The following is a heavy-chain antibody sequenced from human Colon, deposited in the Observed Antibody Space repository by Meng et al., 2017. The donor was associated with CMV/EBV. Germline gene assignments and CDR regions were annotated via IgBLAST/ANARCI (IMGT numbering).Heavy chain of an antibody. CDR2: INPNSGNT. J-gene: IGHJ6*02. V-gene: IGHV1-8*02. CDR1: GYTFTSHD. CDR3: ARDGQQMVFGGPGLGFLSADLDV. Sequence: ASVKVSCKASGYTFTSHDVNWVRQAPGQGLEWMGWINPNSGNTAYAQKFQGRVTMTRNTSINTAYLELTSLTSEDTAVYYCARDGQQMVFGGPGLGFLSADLDVRGQGTTVTVSS. D-gene: IGHD6-13*01.